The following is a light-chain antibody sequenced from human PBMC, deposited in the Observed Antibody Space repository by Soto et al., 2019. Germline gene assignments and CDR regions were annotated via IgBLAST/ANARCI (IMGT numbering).Light chain of an antibody. CDR3: YAYAGSNNLRV. Sequence: QSALTQPPSASGSPGQSVTISCTGGRTDVGGHNYVSWYRQYPGEAPSLIIYEVYKRPLGVPDRFSGSKSGNTASLTVSGLQPEDEAYYYCYAYAGSNNLRVFGGGTQLTVL. CDR1: RTDVGGHNY. J-gene: IGLJ3*02. V-gene: IGLV2-8*01. CDR2: EVY.